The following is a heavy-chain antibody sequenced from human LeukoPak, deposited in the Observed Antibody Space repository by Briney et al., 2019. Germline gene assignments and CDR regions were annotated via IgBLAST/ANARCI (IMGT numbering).Heavy chain of an antibody. V-gene: IGHV3-23*01. J-gene: IGHJ3*02. Sequence: GGSLRLSCAASGFTFSSYAMSWVRQAPGKGLEWVSAISGSGGSTYYADSVKGRFTISRENAKNSLYLQMNSLRAGDTAVYYCARASGSRPYYARTLMAAFDIWGQGTMVTVSS. CDR3: ARASGSRPYYARTLMAAFDI. CDR1: GFTFSSYA. CDR2: ISGSGGST. D-gene: IGHD2/OR15-2a*01.